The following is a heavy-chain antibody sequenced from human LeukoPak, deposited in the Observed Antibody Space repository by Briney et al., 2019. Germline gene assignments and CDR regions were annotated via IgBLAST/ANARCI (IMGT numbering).Heavy chain of an antibody. CDR3: ARLGNYYDSSGYYYFDY. Sequence: GASVKVSCKASGYTFPSYYMHWVRQAPGQGLEWMGIINPSGGSTSYAQKFQGRVTMTRDMSTSTVYMELSSLRSEDTAVYYCARLGNYYDSSGYYYFDYWGQGTLVTVSS. D-gene: IGHD3-22*01. CDR2: INPSGGST. V-gene: IGHV1-46*01. CDR1: GYTFPSYY. J-gene: IGHJ4*02.